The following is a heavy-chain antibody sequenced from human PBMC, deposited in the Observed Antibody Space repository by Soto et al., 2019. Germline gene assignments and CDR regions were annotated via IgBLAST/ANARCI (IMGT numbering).Heavy chain of an antibody. CDR1: GGSISSGGYY. V-gene: IGHV4-30-4*01. CDR3: ARAGVATIYPGNNWSDP. Sequence: PSETLSLTCTVSGGSISSGGYYWSWIRQPPGKGLEWIGYIYYSGSTYYNPSLKSRVTISVDTSKNQFSLNLSSVTAADTAMYYCARAGVATIYPGNNWSDPWGQGTLVTVSS. D-gene: IGHD5-12*01. J-gene: IGHJ5*02. CDR2: IYYSGST.